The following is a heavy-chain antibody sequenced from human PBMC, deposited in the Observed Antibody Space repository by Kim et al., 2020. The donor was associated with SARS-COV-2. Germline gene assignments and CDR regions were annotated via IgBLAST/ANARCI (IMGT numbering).Heavy chain of an antibody. CDR3: ANAPLGYVNFFYY. V-gene: IGHV3-23*01. Sequence: GGSLRLSCAASGFRFDSCAMTWVRQAPGKWLEWVSSIGGSGVDPFYADAVKGRFTISRDHSQYTVYLHMNSLGAEDTSVYYCANAPLGYVNFFYYLVQGT. D-gene: IGHD5-12*01. J-gene: IGHJ1*01. CDR1: GFRFDSCA. CDR2: IGGSGVDP.